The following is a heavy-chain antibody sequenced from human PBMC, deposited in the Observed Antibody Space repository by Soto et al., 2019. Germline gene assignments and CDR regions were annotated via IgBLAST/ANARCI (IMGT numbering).Heavy chain of an antibody. CDR1: GFTFSSYA. CDR2: ISGSGGST. D-gene: IGHD3-9*01. Sequence: GGSLRLSCAASGFTFSSYAMSWVRQAPGKGLEWVSAISGSGGSTYYADSVKGRYTISRDNSKNTLYLQMNSLRAEDTAVYYCAKSAAYYDILTGYYYWGQGTLVTVSS. CDR3: AKSAAYYDILTGYYY. V-gene: IGHV3-23*01. J-gene: IGHJ4*02.